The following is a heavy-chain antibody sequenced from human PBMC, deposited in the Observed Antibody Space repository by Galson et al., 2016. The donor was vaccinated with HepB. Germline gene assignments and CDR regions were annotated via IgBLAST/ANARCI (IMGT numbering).Heavy chain of an antibody. V-gene: IGHV3-30*03. Sequence: SLRLSCATSGFTFRNFGMHWVRQAPGKGPEWVSIISYDGSKKYYADSVKGRFSISRDNSKTTVYLHMDSLRLEDTAMYYCARGPSRYCSSAGSGCYKGYHFGVDVWGQATTVTVSS. CDR2: ISYDGSKK. CDR3: ARGPSRYCSSAGSGCYKGYHFGVDV. J-gene: IGHJ6*02. CDR1: GFTFRNFG. D-gene: IGHD2-2*01.